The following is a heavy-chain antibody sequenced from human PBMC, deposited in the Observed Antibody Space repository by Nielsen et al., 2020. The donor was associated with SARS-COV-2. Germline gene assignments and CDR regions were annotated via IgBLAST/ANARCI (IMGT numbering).Heavy chain of an antibody. CDR2: ISYDGSNK. Sequence: GASLRLSCAASGFTFSSYAMHWVRQAPGKGLEWVAVISYDGSNKYYADSVKCRFTISRDNSKNTLYLQMNSLRAEDTAVYYCARDARDSSSSNSYYYYGMDVWGQGTTVTVSS. CDR3: ARDARDSSSSNSYYYYGMDV. D-gene: IGHD6-6*01. CDR1: GFTFSSYA. J-gene: IGHJ6*02. V-gene: IGHV3-30*04.